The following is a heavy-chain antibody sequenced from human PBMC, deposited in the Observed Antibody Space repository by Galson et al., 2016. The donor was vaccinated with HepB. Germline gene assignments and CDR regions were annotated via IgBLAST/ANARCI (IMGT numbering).Heavy chain of an antibody. CDR1: GDSVSSNSAG. CDR2: TYYRSEWHF. D-gene: IGHD7-27*01. V-gene: IGHV6-1*01. J-gene: IGHJ4*02. Sequence: CAISGDSVSSNSAGWYWIRQSPSRGLEWLGRTYYRSEWHFDYAESVKSRITINPDTAKHQFSLQLNSVTPEDTAIYYCARSYLLGRGFGSWGQGTLVTVSA. CDR3: ARSYLLGRGFGS.